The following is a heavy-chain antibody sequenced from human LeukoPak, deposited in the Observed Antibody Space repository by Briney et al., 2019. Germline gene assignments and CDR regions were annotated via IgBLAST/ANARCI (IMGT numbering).Heavy chain of an antibody. CDR2: INPNSGGT. D-gene: IGHD2-15*01. CDR1: GYTFTGYY. J-gene: IGHJ4*02. V-gene: IGHV1-2*02. Sequence: ASVKVSCRASGYTFTGYYMHWVRGAPGQGLEWMGWINPNSGGTNYAQKFQGRVTMTRDPSISTAYMELSRLRSDDTAVYYCARDAGSRGSTGSGYWGQGTLVTVSS. CDR3: ARDAGSRGSTGSGY.